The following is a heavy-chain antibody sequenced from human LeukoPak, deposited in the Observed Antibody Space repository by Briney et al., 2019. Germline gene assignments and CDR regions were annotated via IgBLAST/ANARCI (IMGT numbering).Heavy chain of an antibody. CDR2: IYYSGST. Sequence: KASETLSLTCTVSDGSISSSSYYWGWLRQPPGKGLEWIGSIYYSGSTYYNPSLKCRVTISVDTSKNQFSLKLSSVTAADTAGYYCARERKYSSSLGGIDYWGQGTLVTVSS. J-gene: IGHJ4*02. V-gene: IGHV4-39*07. CDR1: DGSISSSSYY. D-gene: IGHD6-13*01. CDR3: ARERKYSSSLGGIDY.